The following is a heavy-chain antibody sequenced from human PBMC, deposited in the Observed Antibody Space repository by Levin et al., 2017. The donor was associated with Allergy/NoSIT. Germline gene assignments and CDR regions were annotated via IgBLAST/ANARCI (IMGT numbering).Heavy chain of an antibody. Sequence: PSETLSLTCAVYGGSFSGYYWSWIRQPPGKGLEWIGEINHSGGTNYNSSLKSRVTISVDTSKNQFSLKLSSVTAADTAVYYCARAQYSSSWYYWGQGTLVTVSS. CDR3: ARAQYSSSWYY. J-gene: IGHJ4*02. V-gene: IGHV4-34*01. CDR2: INHSGGT. D-gene: IGHD6-13*01. CDR1: GGSFSGYY.